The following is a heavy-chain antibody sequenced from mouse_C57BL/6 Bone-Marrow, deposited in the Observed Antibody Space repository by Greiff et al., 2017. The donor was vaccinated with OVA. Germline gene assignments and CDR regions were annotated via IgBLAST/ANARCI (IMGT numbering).Heavy chain of an antibody. CDR1: GFTLKNTY. CDR3: GSYWYFDV. Sequence: EVQLQQPGAELVRPGASVKLSCTASGFTLKNTYMHWVKQRPEQGLEWIGRIDPANGNTKYAPKFQGKATITAATSSNTAYLQLSSLTSEDTAIYYCGSYWYFDVWGTGTTVTVSS. CDR2: IDPANGNT. V-gene: IGHV14-3*01. J-gene: IGHJ1*03.